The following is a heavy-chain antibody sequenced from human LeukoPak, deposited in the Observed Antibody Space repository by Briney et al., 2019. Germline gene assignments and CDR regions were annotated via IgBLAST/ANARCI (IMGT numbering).Heavy chain of an antibody. V-gene: IGHV3-23*01. CDR1: GVTFSRYA. J-gene: IGHJ3*02. CDR3: AKWGGGIPDAFDI. Sequence: PGGSLRLSCAASGVTFSRYAMSWVRQAPGKGLEWVWAISGSGGSTYYADSVRGRFTISRDNSKNTMYLQMNSLTAEDTAVYYCAKWGGGIPDAFDIWGQGTMVTVSS. CDR2: ISGSGGST. D-gene: IGHD3-10*01.